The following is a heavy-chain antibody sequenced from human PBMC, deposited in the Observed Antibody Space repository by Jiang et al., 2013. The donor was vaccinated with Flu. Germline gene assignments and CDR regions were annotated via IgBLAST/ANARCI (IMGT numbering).Heavy chain of an antibody. CDR2: VYPDDSDS. CDR1: GYSFTSYW. CDR3: ARRSGVSRYAVDV. Sequence: QLVESGAEMKKPGESLKISCKGSGYSFTSYWIGWVRQMPGKGLEWMGIVYPDDSDSRYSPSFQGQVIISADKSINTAYLQWSSLKASDTALYYCARRSGVSRYAVDVWGQGTKVTVSS. V-gene: IGHV5-51*01. J-gene: IGHJ6*02.